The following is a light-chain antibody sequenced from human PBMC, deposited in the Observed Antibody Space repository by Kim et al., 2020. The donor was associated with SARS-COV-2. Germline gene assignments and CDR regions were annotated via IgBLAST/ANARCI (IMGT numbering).Light chain of an antibody. J-gene: IGLJ2*01. CDR1: EMGDKY. CDR2: QDD. CDR3: QAWDRNTVV. Sequence: SVSPGQTATITCSGDEMGDKYACWYQQKPGQSPVLVIYQDDKRPSGIPERFSGSNSGSTATLTISGTQAMDEADYYCQAWDRNTVVFGGGTQLTVL. V-gene: IGLV3-1*01.